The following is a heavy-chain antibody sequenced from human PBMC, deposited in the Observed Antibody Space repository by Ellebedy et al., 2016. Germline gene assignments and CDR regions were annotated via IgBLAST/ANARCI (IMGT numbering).Heavy chain of an antibody. V-gene: IGHV4-34*01. Sequence: SETLSLTXAVYGGSFSGYYWSWIRQPPGKGLEWIGSIYYSGSTYYNPSLKSRVTISVGTSKNQFSLKLSSVTAADTAVYYCARHSTSPPGIHAFDIWGQGTMVTVSS. CDR3: ARHSTSPPGIHAFDI. J-gene: IGHJ3*02. CDR2: IYYSGST. CDR1: GGSFSGYY. D-gene: IGHD1-14*01.